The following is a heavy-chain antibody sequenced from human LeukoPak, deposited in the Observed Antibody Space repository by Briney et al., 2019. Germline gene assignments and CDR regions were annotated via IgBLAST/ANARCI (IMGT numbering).Heavy chain of an antibody. D-gene: IGHD4-17*01. CDR1: GFTFSSCA. J-gene: IGHJ4*02. CDR2: ISDGGGTT. CDR3: AKSCGDYLGYFDS. V-gene: IGHV3-23*01. Sequence: GGSLRRSCAASGFTFSSCAMSWVRQAPGKGLVWDSGISDGGGTTNYADAVKGRFTISRDKSKNTLFLQMNSLKAEDTAVYYCAKSCGDYLGYFDSWGQGTLVTVSS.